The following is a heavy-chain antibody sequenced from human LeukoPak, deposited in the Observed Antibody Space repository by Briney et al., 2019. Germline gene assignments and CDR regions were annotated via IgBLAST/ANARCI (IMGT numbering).Heavy chain of an antibody. CDR1: GGSISSYY. CDR2: IYYSGST. J-gene: IGHJ4*02. V-gene: IGHV4-59*12. D-gene: IGHD6-19*01. CDR3: ALQFVAGGIYFDY. Sequence: SETLSLTCTVSGGSISSYYWSWIRQPPGKGLEWIGYIYYSGSTNYNPSLKSRVTISVDTSKNQFSLKLSSVTAADTAVYYCALQFVAGGIYFDYWGQGTLVTVSS.